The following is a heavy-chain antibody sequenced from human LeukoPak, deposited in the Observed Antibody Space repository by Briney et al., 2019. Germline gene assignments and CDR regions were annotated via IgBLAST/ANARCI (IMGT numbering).Heavy chain of an antibody. CDR2: ISGTGGST. J-gene: IGHJ1*01. CDR3: AKDSGITGTTVNFQH. Sequence: GGSLRLSCAASGFTFITYAMSWVRQAPGKGLEWVSAISGTGGSTYYADSVRGRFTISRDNSKNTLYLQMNSLRAEDTAVYYCAKDSGITGTTVNFQHWGQGTLVTVSS. D-gene: IGHD1-7*01. V-gene: IGHV3-23*01. CDR1: GFTFITYA.